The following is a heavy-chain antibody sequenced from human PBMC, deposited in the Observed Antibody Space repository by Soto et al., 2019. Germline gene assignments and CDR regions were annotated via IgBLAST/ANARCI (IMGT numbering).Heavy chain of an antibody. Sequence: GGSLRLSCAASGFTFSSYAMSWVRQAPGKGLEWVSAISGSGGSTYYADSVKGRFTISRDNSKNTLYLQMNSLRAEDTAVYYCGCSPVGGDYSYYYMDAWGKGTTVTVSS. D-gene: IGHD2-15*01. J-gene: IGHJ6*03. CDR1: GFTFSSYA. V-gene: IGHV3-23*01. CDR3: GCSPVGGDYSYYYMDA. CDR2: ISGSGGST.